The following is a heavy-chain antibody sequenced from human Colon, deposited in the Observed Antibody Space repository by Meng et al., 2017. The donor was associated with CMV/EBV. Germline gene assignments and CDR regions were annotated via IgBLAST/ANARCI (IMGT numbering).Heavy chain of an antibody. CDR2: SSGSA. V-gene: IGHV4-59*01. D-gene: IGHD1-26*01. CDR1: GGSISGYQ. Sequence: SETLSLTCSVSGGSISGYQWAWVRQAPGKGLEWIGHSSGSATYNPSLKSRVTISVDASKRQFSLNVNFVTAADTALYFCARGNMGSLDDWGQGALVTVSS. CDR3: ARGNMGSLDD. J-gene: IGHJ4*02.